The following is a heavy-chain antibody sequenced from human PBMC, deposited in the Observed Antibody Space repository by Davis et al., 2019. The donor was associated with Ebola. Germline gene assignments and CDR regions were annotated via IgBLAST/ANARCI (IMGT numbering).Heavy chain of an antibody. J-gene: IGHJ3*02. CDR1: GFTFNIYG. Sequence: PWGSLRLSCAASGFTFNIYGMHWVRQAPDKGLQWVATISYDGARTYYPDSVKDRFTISRDSSENTLYLQMHSLRAEYTAVYYWAREREGRANTHVYDAFDMWGQGTTVTVSA. D-gene: IGHD2-8*01. V-gene: IGHV3-30-3*01. CDR3: AREREGRANTHVYDAFDM. CDR2: ISYDGART.